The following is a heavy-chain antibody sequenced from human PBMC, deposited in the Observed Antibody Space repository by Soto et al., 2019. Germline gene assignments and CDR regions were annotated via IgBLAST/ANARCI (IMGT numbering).Heavy chain of an antibody. J-gene: IGHJ6*02. CDR3: ARQNGYYDSSGYYWGYYYYGMDV. CDR1: GYSSTSYW. D-gene: IGHD3-22*01. Sequence: GESLKISCKGSGYSSTSYWIGWVRQMPGKGLEWKGISFPGDSDTRYSPSFQGQVTISADKSISTAYLQWSSLKASDTAMYYCARQNGYYDSSGYYWGYYYYGMDVWGQGTTVTVSS. V-gene: IGHV5-51*01. CDR2: SFPGDSDT.